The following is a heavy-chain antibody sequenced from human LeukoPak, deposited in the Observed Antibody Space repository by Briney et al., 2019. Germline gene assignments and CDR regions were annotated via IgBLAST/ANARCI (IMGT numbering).Heavy chain of an antibody. CDR3: ARGREIHGGSDTKLDDY. Sequence: AASVKVSCKASGYSFTDYYMHWVRQAPGQGLEWMGWISPRSGDTSYAQKFQGRVTMTRDTSINTVDMDLSGLTSDDTAVFYCARGREIHGGSDTKLDDYWGQETLVTVSS. V-gene: IGHV1-2*02. CDR2: ISPRSGDT. J-gene: IGHJ4*02. D-gene: IGHD3-10*01. CDR1: GYSFTDYY.